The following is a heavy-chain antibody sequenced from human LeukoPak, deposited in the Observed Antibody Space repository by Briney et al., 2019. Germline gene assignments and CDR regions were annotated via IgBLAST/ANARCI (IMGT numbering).Heavy chain of an antibody. CDR2: IYHSGST. CDR3: ARVGLIGSGYTKEFDY. V-gene: IGHV4-4*02. Sequence: TSETLSLTCGVSGDSISSSYWWSWVRPTPGKGLEWIGEIYHSGSTYYNPSLKSRVMISVDTSKNQFSLKLTSVTAADTAFYYCARVGLIGSGYTKEFDYWGQGTLVTVSS. J-gene: IGHJ4*02. CDR1: GDSISSSYW. D-gene: IGHD3-22*01.